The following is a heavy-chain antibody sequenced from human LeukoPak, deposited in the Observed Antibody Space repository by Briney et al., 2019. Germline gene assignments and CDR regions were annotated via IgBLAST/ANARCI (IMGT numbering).Heavy chain of an antibody. CDR3: ARLGTSATYFEF. CDR2: IYPGDSDT. Sequence: GESLKISCKGSGYSFIRNWIGWVRQMPGKGLEWMAIIYPGDSDTRYSPSFRGQVTISADKSISTAYLQWSSLTASDTAMYYCARLGTSATYFEFWGQGTLVTVSS. D-gene: IGHD2-15*01. CDR1: GYSFIRNW. V-gene: IGHV5-51*01. J-gene: IGHJ4*02.